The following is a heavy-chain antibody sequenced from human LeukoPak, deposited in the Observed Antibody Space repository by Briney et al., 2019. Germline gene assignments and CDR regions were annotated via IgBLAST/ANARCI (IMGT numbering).Heavy chain of an antibody. Sequence: SETLSLTCTVSVGSITSDSYHWGWIRQPPGKGLEWIGSLSYRWGTYYNPSLKRRVTISVDTSKNHFSLKRTSMTAANTAGHYCASDDYWGQGALVTVSS. V-gene: IGHV4-39*02. CDR2: LSYRWGT. CDR3: ASDDY. CDR1: VGSITSDSYH. J-gene: IGHJ4*02.